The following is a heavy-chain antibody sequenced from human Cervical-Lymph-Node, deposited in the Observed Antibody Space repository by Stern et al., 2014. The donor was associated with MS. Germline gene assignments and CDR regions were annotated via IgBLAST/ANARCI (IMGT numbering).Heavy chain of an antibody. CDR2: VSVGDGST. J-gene: IGHJ4*02. CDR1: GSTFITYA. Sequence: QVQLVQSGAGVKKPGASVRVSCKASGSTFITYAMNWVRQAPGHRLEWMGWVSVGDGSTKSSQNFKGSITITRDTTTSTAYMDLNSLRSEDAAVYYCARMSGRVAAMSAIEYWGQGTLVTVSS. V-gene: IGHV1-3*01. D-gene: IGHD2-2*01. CDR3: ARMSGRVAAMSAIEY.